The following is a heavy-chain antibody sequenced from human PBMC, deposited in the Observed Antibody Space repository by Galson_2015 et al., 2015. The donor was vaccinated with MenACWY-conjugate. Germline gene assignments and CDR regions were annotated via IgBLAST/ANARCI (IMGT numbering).Heavy chain of an antibody. CDR3: ARDPIFGVVLGGHMDV. D-gene: IGHD3-3*02. V-gene: IGHV3-21*01. CDR1: GFTFSSYS. J-gene: IGHJ6*03. Sequence: SLRLSCAASGFTFSSYSMNWVRQAPWKGLEWVSCISSSSSYIYYAHSVKGRFTISRDNAKNSLYLQSNSLRAEDTAVYYCARDPIFGVVLGGHMDVWGKGTTVTVSS. CDR2: ISSSSSYI.